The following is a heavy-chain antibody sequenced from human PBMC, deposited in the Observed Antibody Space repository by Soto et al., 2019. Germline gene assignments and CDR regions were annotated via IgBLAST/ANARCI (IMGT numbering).Heavy chain of an antibody. CDR2: IYTSGST. V-gene: IGHV4-4*07. Sequence: KTSETLSLTCTVSGGSISSYYWSWIRQPAGKGLEWIGRIYTSGSTNYNPSLKSRVTMSVDTSKNQFSLKLSSVTAADTAVYYCARAESIAVAAYFDYWGQGTLVTVSS. CDR3: ARAESIAVAAYFDY. D-gene: IGHD6-19*01. CDR1: GGSISSYY. J-gene: IGHJ4*02.